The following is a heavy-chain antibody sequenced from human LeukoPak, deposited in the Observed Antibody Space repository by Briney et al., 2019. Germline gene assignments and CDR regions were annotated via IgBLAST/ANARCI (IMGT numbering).Heavy chain of an antibody. CDR2: IKQDGSEK. J-gene: IGHJ4*02. CDR1: GFTFSSYW. D-gene: IGHD2-2*01. V-gene: IGHV3-7*01. Sequence: GGSLRLSCAASGFTFSSYWMSWVRQAPGKGLEWVANIKQDGSEKYYVDSVKGRFTISRDNAKNSLYLQMNSLRAEDTAVYYCAVNDGYCSSTSCPAFDYWGQGTLVTVSS. CDR3: AVNDGYCSSTSCPAFDY.